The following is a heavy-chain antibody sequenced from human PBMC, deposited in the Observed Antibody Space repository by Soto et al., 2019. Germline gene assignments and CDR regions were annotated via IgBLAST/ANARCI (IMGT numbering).Heavy chain of an antibody. Sequence: SETLSLTCAVYGGSFSGYYWSWIRQPPGKGLEWIGEINHSGSTNYNPSLKSRVTISVDTPKNQFSLKLSSVTAADTAVYYCARRGYSSSWAPGYRGQGTLVTVSS. V-gene: IGHV4-34*01. CDR1: GGSFSGYY. J-gene: IGHJ4*02. CDR2: INHSGST. CDR3: ARRGYSSSWAPGY. D-gene: IGHD6-13*01.